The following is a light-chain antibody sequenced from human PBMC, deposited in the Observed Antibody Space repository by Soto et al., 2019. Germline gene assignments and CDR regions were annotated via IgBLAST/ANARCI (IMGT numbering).Light chain of an antibody. Sequence: QSALTQPPSASWSPGQSVTISCTGTSSDVGGYNYVSWYQQHPGKAPKLMIYEVSKRPSGVPDRFSGSKSGNTASLTVSGLQAEDEADYYCSSHAGSINLVFGGGTKLTVL. J-gene: IGLJ2*01. CDR1: SSDVGGYNY. V-gene: IGLV2-8*01. CDR3: SSHAGSINLV. CDR2: EVS.